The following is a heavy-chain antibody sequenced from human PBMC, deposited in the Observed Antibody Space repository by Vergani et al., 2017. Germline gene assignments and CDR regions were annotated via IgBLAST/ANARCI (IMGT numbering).Heavy chain of an antibody. CDR3: AKVGRGVTMIVVVLTWFDR. Sequence: EVQLVESGGGLVQPGRSLRLSCAASGFTFDDYAMHWVRQAPGKGLEWVSAISGSGGSTYYADSVKGRFTISRDNSKNTLYLQMNSLRAEDTAVYYCAKVGRGVTMIVVVLTWFDRWGQGTLVTVSS. V-gene: IGHV3-23*04. D-gene: IGHD3-22*01. CDR2: ISGSGGST. CDR1: GFTFDDYA. J-gene: IGHJ5*02.